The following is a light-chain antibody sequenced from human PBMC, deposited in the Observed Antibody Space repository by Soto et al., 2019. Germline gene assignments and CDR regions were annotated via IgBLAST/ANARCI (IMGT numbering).Light chain of an antibody. J-gene: IGKJ5*01. CDR2: GAS. CDR3: QQYANWPPFT. Sequence: EIVLTQSQATLSVSPGESATLSCRASQSVSSRLGWYQQRPGQAPRLLIYGASTRATGIPARFSGSGSGTEFTLTISSLQSEDSAVYYCQQYANWPPFTFGQGTRLEIK. V-gene: IGKV3-15*01. CDR1: QSVSSR.